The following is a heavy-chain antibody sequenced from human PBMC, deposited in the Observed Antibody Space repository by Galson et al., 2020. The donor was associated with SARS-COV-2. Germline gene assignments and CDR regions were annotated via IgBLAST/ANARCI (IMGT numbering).Heavy chain of an antibody. Sequence: GGYLRLAWAASGDTFMTYGIHWVRQAPGKGLEWVAFISFDESEKYYADSVKGRFSVSRANSNNSLFLQMNSLRADDSAIYYCANYSEDCSGSNCDDSSYFSMYFWCQGSTFPVSS. CDR3: ANYSEDCSGSNCDDSSYFSMYF. CDR2: ISFDESEK. J-gene: IGHJ6*02. V-gene: IGHV3-30*18. D-gene: IGHD2-2*01. CDR1: GDTFMTYG.